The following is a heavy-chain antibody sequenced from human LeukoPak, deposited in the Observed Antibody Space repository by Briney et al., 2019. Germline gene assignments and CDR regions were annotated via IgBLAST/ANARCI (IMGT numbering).Heavy chain of an antibody. CDR1: GFTFSSYG. CDR2: ISYDGSNK. Sequence: GGSLRLSCAPSGFTFSSYGMHWVRQAPAKGLEWVAVISYDGSNKYYADSVKGRFTISRDNSKNTLYLQMNSLRAEDTAVYYCAKATKAYIYGAFDIWGQGTMVTVSS. D-gene: IGHD1-1*01. CDR3: AKATKAYIYGAFDI. J-gene: IGHJ3*02. V-gene: IGHV3-30*18.